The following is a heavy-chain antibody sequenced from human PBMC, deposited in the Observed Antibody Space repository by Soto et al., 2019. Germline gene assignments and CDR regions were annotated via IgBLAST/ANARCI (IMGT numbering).Heavy chain of an antibody. Sequence: SETLSLTCAVYGGSVNGYYWNWIRQPPGKGLEWIGEINHTGGTHYNPSLKSRVTMSVDTSKNQFSLRLSSVTAADAAIYYCATRITVFGLLLPPFDPWGQGTKVTVYS. CDR3: ATRITVFGLLLPPFDP. J-gene: IGHJ5*02. CDR2: INHTGGT. D-gene: IGHD3-3*01. CDR1: GGSVNGYY. V-gene: IGHV4-34*01.